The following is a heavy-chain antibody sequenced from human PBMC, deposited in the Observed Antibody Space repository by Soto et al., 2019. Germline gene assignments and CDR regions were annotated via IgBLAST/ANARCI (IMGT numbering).Heavy chain of an antibody. CDR2: ISYDGSNK. D-gene: IGHD3-10*01. CDR3: ARNSGTYYNVVGILGY. J-gene: IGHJ4*02. Sequence: PGGSLRLSCAASGFTFGSYGMHWVRQAPGKGLEWVAVISYDGSNKYHTDSVKGRFTISRDNSKNTLYLEMNSLRADDTAVYYCARNSGTYYNVVGILGYWGQGTLVTVSS. V-gene: IGHV3-30*03. CDR1: GFTFGSYG.